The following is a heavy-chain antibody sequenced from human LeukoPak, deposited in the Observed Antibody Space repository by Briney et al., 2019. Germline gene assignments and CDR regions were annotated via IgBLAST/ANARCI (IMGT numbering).Heavy chain of an antibody. CDR2: IYYSGST. J-gene: IGHJ5*02. V-gene: IGHV4-31*03. CDR1: SGSISSGVYY. Sequence: PSQTLSLTCPVSSGSISSGVYYWSWIRQHPGKGLEWIGYIYYSGSTYYNPSLKSRVTISVDTSKNQFSLKLSSVTAADTAVYYCARGPSTARSRDGYNQYNWFDPWGQGTLVTVSS. D-gene: IGHD5-24*01. CDR3: ARGPSTARSRDGYNQYNWFDP.